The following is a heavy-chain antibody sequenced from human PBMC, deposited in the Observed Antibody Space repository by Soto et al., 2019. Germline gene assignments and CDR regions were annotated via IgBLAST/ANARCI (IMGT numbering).Heavy chain of an antibody. Sequence: EVQMLESGGGVAQPGGSLRLSCAASGFTFSSYAMTWVRRAPGKGLEWVSSISGRGGTTYYADSVKGRFTISRDSSKNPLYLQMNSLRAEDTAVYRCAKDLRANCGGDCYRFDYWGQVTLVTVSS. D-gene: IGHD2-21*02. CDR2: ISGRGGTT. CDR3: AKDLRANCGGDCYRFDY. J-gene: IGHJ4*02. CDR1: GFTFSSYA. V-gene: IGHV3-23*01.